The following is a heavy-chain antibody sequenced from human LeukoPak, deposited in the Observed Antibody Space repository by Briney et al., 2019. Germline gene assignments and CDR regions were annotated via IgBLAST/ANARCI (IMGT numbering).Heavy chain of an antibody. Sequence: SETLSLTCAVSGGSISSGGYSWSWIRQPPGKGLERIGYIYHSGSTYYNPSLKSRVTISVDRSKNQFSLKLSSVTAADTAVYYCASYSSSWYYFDYWGQGTLVTVSS. D-gene: IGHD6-13*01. CDR2: IYHSGST. J-gene: IGHJ4*02. CDR3: ASYSSSWYYFDY. V-gene: IGHV4-30-2*01. CDR1: GGSISSGGYS.